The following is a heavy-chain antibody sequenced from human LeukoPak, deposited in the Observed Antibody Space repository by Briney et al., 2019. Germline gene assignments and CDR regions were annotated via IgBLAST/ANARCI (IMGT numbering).Heavy chain of an antibody. CDR2: ISVGGGST. J-gene: IGHJ4*02. Sequence: GGSLRLSCAASGFTFNNYAMNWVRQAPGKGLEWVSAISVGGGSTYYADSVKGRFTFSRDNSKNTLNLQMNSLRAEDTAVYYCAKDVQMATIIWGQGTLVTVSS. CDR3: AKDVQMATII. V-gene: IGHV3-23*01. CDR1: GFTFNNYA. D-gene: IGHD5-24*01.